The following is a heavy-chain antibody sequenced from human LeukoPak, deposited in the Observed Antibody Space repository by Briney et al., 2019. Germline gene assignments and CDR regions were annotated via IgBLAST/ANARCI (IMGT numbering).Heavy chain of an antibody. D-gene: IGHD3-10*01. CDR3: TKRSRGYYDY. J-gene: IGHJ4*02. CDR1: GFTVSTDN. CDR2: VYSGNDGT. Sequence: LAGGSLRLPCAASGFTVSTDNMSRVRQVPGKGLEWVSVVYSGNDGTNYADSVRGRFTISRDDSKNMVYLQMNNLRLEDAAVYYCTKRSRGYYDYWGQGTLVTVSS. V-gene: IGHV3-66*02.